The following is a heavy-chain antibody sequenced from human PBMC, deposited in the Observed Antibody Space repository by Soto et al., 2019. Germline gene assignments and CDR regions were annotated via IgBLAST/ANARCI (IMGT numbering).Heavy chain of an antibody. Sequence: ASVKLSCKASGYTFTSYYMHWVRQAPGQGLEWMGVINPNGVNTNYAQKFQGRVTMTRDTSTTTVYLELSSLRSEDTAVYYCARVVVVSASPVGYGMDVWGQGTTVTVSS. V-gene: IGHV1-46*01. D-gene: IGHD2-15*01. CDR3: ARVVVVSASPVGYGMDV. CDR2: INPNGVNT. CDR1: GYTFTSYY. J-gene: IGHJ6*02.